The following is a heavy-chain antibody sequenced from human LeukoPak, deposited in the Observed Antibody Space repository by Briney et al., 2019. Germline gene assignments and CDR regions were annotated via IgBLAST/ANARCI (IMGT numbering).Heavy chain of an antibody. V-gene: IGHV3-30*04. D-gene: IGHD3-16*01. CDR3: ARERGGRASCFDY. J-gene: IGHJ4*02. Sequence: GGSLRLSCAASGFPFSRYALHWLRQAPGKGLEWVALISVDGTDKYYADFVEGRFTVSRDDSNDTLYLQMNSLRPEDTSVYFCARERGGRASCFDYWGQGTLATVSS. CDR2: ISVDGTDK. CDR1: GFPFSRYA.